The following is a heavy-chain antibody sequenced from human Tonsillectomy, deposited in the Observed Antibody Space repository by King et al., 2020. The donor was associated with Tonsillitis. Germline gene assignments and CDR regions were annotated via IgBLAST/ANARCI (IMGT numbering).Heavy chain of an antibody. V-gene: IGHV3-15*01. CDR2: IKSKTDGGTT. CDR3: TTDPVVVPAAFC. Sequence: QLVESGGGLVKPGGSLRLSCAASEFTFSNAWMSWVRQAPGKGLEWVGRIKSKTDGGTTDYAAPVKGRFTISRDDSKNTLYLQMNSLKTEDTAVYYCTTDPVVVPAAFCWGQGTLVTVSS. J-gene: IGHJ4*02. CDR1: EFTFSNAW. D-gene: IGHD2-2*01.